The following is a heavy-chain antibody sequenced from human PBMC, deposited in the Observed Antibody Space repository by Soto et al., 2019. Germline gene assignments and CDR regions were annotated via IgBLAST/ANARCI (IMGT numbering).Heavy chain of an antibody. CDR2: MYYSGRT. Sequence: SETLSLTCTVSGASISSSNYYWGWNRQPPGRGLEWIGTMYYSGRTYYNPSLKSRVTTSVDTSKNQFSLKLSAVTATDTAVYYCARHGNTVTTGYYYGMDVWGQGTTVTVSS. J-gene: IGHJ6*02. CDR3: ARHGNTVTTGYYYGMDV. D-gene: IGHD4-17*01. V-gene: IGHV4-39*01. CDR1: GASISSSNYY.